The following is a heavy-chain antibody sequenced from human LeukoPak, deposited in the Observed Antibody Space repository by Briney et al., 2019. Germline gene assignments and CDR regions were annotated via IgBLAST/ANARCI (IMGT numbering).Heavy chain of an antibody. V-gene: IGHV4-39*01. Sequence: SETLSLTCTVSGGSISSSSYSWGWIRQPPGKGLEWIGSIYYSGSTYYNPSLKSRVTISVDTSKNQFSLKLSSVTAAGTAVYYCARHVPLNRGGGWDPPHWFDPWGQGTLVTVSS. J-gene: IGHJ5*02. CDR2: IYYSGST. D-gene: IGHD2-15*01. CDR3: ARHVPLNRGGGWDPPHWFDP. CDR1: GGSISSSSYS.